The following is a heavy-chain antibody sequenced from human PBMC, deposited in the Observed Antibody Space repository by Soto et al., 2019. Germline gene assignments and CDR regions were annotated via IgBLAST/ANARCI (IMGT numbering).Heavy chain of an antibody. Sequence: EVQLVQSGADVKKPGESLKISCKGSGYSFTSYWIGWVRQMPGKGLEWMWIIYPGDSDTRYSPSFQGQVTISADKSISTAYRKGRGLKASDTAMYYCARSRMVRGVIGWFDPWGQGTLVTVSS. CDR1: GYSFTSYW. J-gene: IGHJ5*02. CDR3: ARSRMVRGVIGWFDP. D-gene: IGHD3-10*01. CDR2: IYPGDSDT. V-gene: IGHV5-51*03.